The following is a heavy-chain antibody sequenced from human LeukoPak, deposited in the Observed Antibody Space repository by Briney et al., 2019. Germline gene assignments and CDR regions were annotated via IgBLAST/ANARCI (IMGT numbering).Heavy chain of an antibody. Sequence: GGSLRLSCAASGFTFSSYEMNWVRQAPGKGLEWVSVIYSGGSTYYADSVKGRFTISRDNSKNTLYLQMNSLRAEDTAVYYCAREARYFDWLLRDYYYYMDVWGKGTTVTISS. J-gene: IGHJ6*03. V-gene: IGHV3-66*01. D-gene: IGHD3-9*01. CDR3: AREARYFDWLLRDYYYYMDV. CDR2: IYSGGST. CDR1: GFTFSSYE.